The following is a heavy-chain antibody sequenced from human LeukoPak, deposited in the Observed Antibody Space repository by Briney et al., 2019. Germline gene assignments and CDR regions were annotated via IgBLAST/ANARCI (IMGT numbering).Heavy chain of an antibody. Sequence: SETLSLTCTVSGGSISSYYGSWIRQPPGKGLEWIGYIYYSGSTNYNPSLKSRVTISVDTSKNQFSLKLSSVTVADTAVYYCARAGYYDSSGYLYWGQGTLVTVSS. D-gene: IGHD3-22*01. J-gene: IGHJ4*02. CDR3: ARAGYYDSSGYLY. V-gene: IGHV4-59*01. CDR1: GGSISSYY. CDR2: IYYSGST.